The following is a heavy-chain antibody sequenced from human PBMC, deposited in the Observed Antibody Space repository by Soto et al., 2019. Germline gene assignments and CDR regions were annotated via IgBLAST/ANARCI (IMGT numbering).Heavy chain of an antibody. D-gene: IGHD3-9*01. Sequence: GGSLRLSCSASGFTFSEYSMHWVRQAPGKGLQYVSTISSDGDITYYADSVKGRFTISRDNSKNTLYLQMNSLRPEDTAVYYCVKVSTFYDILTGYYSTNFFDPWGQGPLVTVCS. V-gene: IGHV3-64D*06. CDR1: GFTFSEYS. CDR3: VKVSTFYDILTGYYSTNFFDP. J-gene: IGHJ5*02. CDR2: ISSDGDIT.